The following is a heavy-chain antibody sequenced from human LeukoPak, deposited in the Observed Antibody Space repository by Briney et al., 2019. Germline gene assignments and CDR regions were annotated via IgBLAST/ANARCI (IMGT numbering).Heavy chain of an antibody. D-gene: IGHD3-3*01. V-gene: IGHV3-43D*04. CDR3: AKDHTIFGVVTFFDY. Sequence: GGSLRLSCADSGFTFDDYAMHWVRQAPGKGLEWVSLISWDGGSTYYADSVKGRFTISRDNSKNSLYLQMNSLRAEDTALYYCAKDHTIFGVVTFFDYWGQGTLVTVSS. CDR1: GFTFDDYA. CDR2: ISWDGGST. J-gene: IGHJ4*02.